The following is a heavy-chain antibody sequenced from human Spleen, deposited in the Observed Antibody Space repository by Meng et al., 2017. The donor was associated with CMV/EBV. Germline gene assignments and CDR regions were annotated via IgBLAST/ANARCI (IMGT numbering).Heavy chain of an antibody. CDR2: VSDSGNT. J-gene: IGHJ5*02. CDR3: ARGQVVGATLWFDL. CDR1: GDSISSQY. Sequence: SETLSLTCTVSGDSISSQYWTWIRQPPGKGLEWIGYVSDSGNTNYNPSLKSRVTISEDTSKNQFSLQLRSVTAADTAMFYCARGQVVGATLWFDLWGRGTLVTVSS. D-gene: IGHD1-26*01. V-gene: IGHV4-59*11.